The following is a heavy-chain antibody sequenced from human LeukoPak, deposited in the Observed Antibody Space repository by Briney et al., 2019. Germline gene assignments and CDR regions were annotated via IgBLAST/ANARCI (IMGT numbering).Heavy chain of an antibody. V-gene: IGHV4-59*01. Sequence: PSETLSLTCTVSGGSISSYYWSWIRQPPGKGLEWIGYIYYGGSTNYNPSLKSRVTISVDTSKNQFSLKLSSVTAADTAVYYCARVPTVSSGWEAYYYGMDVWGQGTTVTVSS. CDR3: ARVPTVSSGWEAYYYGMDV. CDR1: GGSISSYY. CDR2: IYYGGST. J-gene: IGHJ6*02. D-gene: IGHD6-19*01.